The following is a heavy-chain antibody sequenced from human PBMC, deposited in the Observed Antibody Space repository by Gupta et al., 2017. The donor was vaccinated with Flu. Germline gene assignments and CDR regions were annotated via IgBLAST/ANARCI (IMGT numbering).Heavy chain of an antibody. CDR1: GLSLTPYI. Sequence: EVRMVESGGTLVQPGGSLRLSCSASGLSLTPYILNWVRQAPGKGLEGSSHISSGGDSVQYADSGRGRFTISRDNVKNSVYLQLASLRAEDTGIYYCVMGHYTSAWGQGTPGIISS. V-gene: IGHV3-48*03. CDR2: ISSGGDSV. J-gene: IGHJ4*03. CDR3: VMGHYTSA. D-gene: IGHD2-2*01.